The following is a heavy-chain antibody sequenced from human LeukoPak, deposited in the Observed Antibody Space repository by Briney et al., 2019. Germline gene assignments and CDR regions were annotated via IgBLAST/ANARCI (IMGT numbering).Heavy chain of an antibody. CDR3: ARGGYSYGYHYYYGMDV. CDR1: GYTFTSYD. CDR2: MNPNSGNT. Sequence: ASVTVSCKASGYTFTSYDINWVRQATGQGLEWMGWMNPNSGNTGYAQKFQGRVTMTRNTSISTAYMELSSLRSEDTAVYYCARGGYSYGYHYYYGMDVWGQGTTVTVSS. D-gene: IGHD5-18*01. V-gene: IGHV1-8*01. J-gene: IGHJ6*02.